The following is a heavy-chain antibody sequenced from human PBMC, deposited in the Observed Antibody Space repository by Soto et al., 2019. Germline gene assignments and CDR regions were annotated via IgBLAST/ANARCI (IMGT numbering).Heavy chain of an antibody. V-gene: IGHV3-33*01. CDR3: ARDRYSNYAFDY. J-gene: IGHJ4*02. CDR2: IWYDGSNK. D-gene: IGHD4-4*01. CDR1: GFTFSSNG. Sequence: GGSLRLSCAASGFTFSSNGMHWVRQAPGKGLEWVAVIWYDGSNKYYADSVKGRFTISRDNSKNTLYLQMNSLRAEDTAVYYCARDRYSNYAFDYWGQGTLVTVSS.